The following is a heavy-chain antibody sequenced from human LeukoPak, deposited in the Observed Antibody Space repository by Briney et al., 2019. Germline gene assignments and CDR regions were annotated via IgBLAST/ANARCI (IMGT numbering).Heavy chain of an antibody. CDR2: ISGDGGRT. CDR3: AKDQVGSGWFYFDF. V-gene: IGHV3-43*02. CDR1: GFTFDDYA. D-gene: IGHD6-19*01. J-gene: IGHJ4*02. Sequence: PGGFLRLSCAASGFTFDDYAMHWVRQAPGKGLEWVSLISGDGGRTYYADSVKGRFTISRDNSKNSLYLQMNSLRTEDTALYYCAKDQVGSGWFYFDFWGQGTLVTVSS.